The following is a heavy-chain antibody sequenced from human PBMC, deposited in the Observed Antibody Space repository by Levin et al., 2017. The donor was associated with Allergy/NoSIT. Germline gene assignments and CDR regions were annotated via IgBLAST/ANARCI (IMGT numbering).Heavy chain of an antibody. CDR1: GFNLSDFV. CDR2: ISTDGANT. J-gene: IGHJ6*04. CDR3: AILDV. Sequence: PGGSLRLSCLASGFNLSDFVMHWVRQPPGQGLEYVSAISTDGANTYYRNSVKGRFTISRDNSKNTLYLQMDSLRVEDMAVYYCAILDVWGKGTTVTVSS. V-gene: IGHV3-64*01.